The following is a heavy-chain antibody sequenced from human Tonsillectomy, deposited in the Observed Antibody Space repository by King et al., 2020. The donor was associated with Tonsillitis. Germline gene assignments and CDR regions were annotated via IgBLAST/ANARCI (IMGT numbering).Heavy chain of an antibody. D-gene: IGHD3-10*01. CDR1: GYSFTSYW. J-gene: IGHJ5*02. CDR2: IYPGDSET. Sequence: QLVQSGAEVKKPGESLKISCKGSGYSFTSYWIGWVRQMPGKGLEWMGIIYPGDSETRYSPSFQGQVTISVDKSISTAYLQWSSLQASDTAMYYCARLGYYGSGTYYWGNWFDPWGQGTLVTVSS. CDR3: ARLGYYGSGTYYWGNWFDP. V-gene: IGHV5-51*03.